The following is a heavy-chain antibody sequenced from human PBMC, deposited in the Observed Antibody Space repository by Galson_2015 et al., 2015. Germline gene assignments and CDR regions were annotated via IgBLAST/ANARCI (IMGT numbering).Heavy chain of an antibody. CDR1: RFTFSSYG. CDR2: ISYDGSNK. D-gene: IGHD6-19*01. J-gene: IGHJ5*02. V-gene: IGHV3-30*03. Sequence: SLRLSCAASRFTFSSYGMHWVRQAPGKGLEWVAVISYDGSNKYYADSVKGRFTISRDNSKNTLYLQMSSLRAEDTAVYYCARDHVAGSYNWFDPWGQGTTVTVSS. CDR3: ARDHVAGSYNWFDP.